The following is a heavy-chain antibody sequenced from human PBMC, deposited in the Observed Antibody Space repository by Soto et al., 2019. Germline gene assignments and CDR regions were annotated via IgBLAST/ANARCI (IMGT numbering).Heavy chain of an antibody. Sequence: SSGMDGLRQKPGKGLEWVAVISYDGSNKYYADSVKGRFTISRDNSKNTLYLQMNSLRAEDTAVYYCAKDQSPYSSSHAHYSSGLDVWGQGTTLTVSS. CDR2: ISYDGSNK. D-gene: IGHD6-13*01. J-gene: IGHJ6*02. CDR3: AKDQSPYSSSHAHYSSGLDV. CDR1: SSG. V-gene: IGHV3-30*18.